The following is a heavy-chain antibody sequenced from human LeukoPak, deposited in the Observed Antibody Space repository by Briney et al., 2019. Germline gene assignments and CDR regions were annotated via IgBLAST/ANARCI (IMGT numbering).Heavy chain of an antibody. CDR1: GGSVNSGGYC. D-gene: IGHD4-17*01. CDR3: ARHYEHFDY. V-gene: IGHV4-30-4*08. Sequence: ASETLSLTCTVSGGSVNSGGYCWSWIRQPPGKGLEWIGYIYYSGSTYYNPSLKSRVTISVDTSKNQFSLKLSSVTAADTAVYYCARHYEHFDYWGQGTLVTVSS. J-gene: IGHJ4*02. CDR2: IYYSGST.